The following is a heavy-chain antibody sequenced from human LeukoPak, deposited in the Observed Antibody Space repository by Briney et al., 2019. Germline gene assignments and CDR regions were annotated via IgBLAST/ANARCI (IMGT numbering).Heavy chain of an antibody. J-gene: IGHJ4*02. CDR2: INPSGGST. V-gene: IGHV1-46*01. Sequence: ASVKVSCKASGYTFTSYYMHWVRQAPGQGLEWMGIINPSGGSTSYAQKFQGRVTITADESTSTAYMELSSLRSEDTAVYYCARGGYSYGRTKLDYWGQGTLVTVSS. CDR1: GYTFTSYY. D-gene: IGHD5-18*01. CDR3: ARGGYSYGRTKLDY.